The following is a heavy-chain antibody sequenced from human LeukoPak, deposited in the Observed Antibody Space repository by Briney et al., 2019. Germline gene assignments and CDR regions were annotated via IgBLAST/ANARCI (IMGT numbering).Heavy chain of an antibody. CDR3: ARDHYYDSSGYYYYYFDY. CDR2: IIPIFGTA. Sequence: SVKVSCKASGGTFSSYAISWVRQAPGQGLEWMGGIIPIFGTANYAQKLQGRVTITAEESTSTAYMELSSLRSEDTAVYYCARDHYYDSSGYYYYYFDYWGQGTLVTVSS. D-gene: IGHD3-22*01. V-gene: IGHV1-69*13. J-gene: IGHJ4*02. CDR1: GGTFSSYA.